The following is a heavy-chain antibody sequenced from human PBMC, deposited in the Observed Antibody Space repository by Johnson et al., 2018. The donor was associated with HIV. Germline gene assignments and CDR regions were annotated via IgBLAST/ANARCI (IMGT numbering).Heavy chain of an antibody. CDR3: AKPMRGGRGMAARSGHAFDI. CDR2: ISGSGGST. V-gene: IGHV3-23*04. CDR1: GFTFSSYA. J-gene: IGHJ3*02. D-gene: IGHD6-6*01. Sequence: VQLVESGGGLVQPGGSLRLSCAASGFTFSSYAMSWVRQAPGKGLEWVSAISGSGGSTYYADSVKGRFPISRDNSMNTLYLQMNSLRAEDTAVYYCAKPMRGGRGMAARSGHAFDIWGQGTMVTVSS.